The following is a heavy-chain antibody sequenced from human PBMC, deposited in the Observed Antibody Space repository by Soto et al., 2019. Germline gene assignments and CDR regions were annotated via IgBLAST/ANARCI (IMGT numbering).Heavy chain of an antibody. Sequence: SETLSLTCTVSGGSISSSSYYWGWIRKPPGKGLEWIGSIYYSGSTYYNPSLKSRVTISVDTSTNQFSLKLSSVTAADTAVYYCAREPPTSGSYFDYWGQGTLVTVSS. J-gene: IGHJ4*02. CDR1: GGSISSSSYY. CDR3: AREPPTSGSYFDY. V-gene: IGHV4-39*07. D-gene: IGHD1-26*01. CDR2: IYYSGST.